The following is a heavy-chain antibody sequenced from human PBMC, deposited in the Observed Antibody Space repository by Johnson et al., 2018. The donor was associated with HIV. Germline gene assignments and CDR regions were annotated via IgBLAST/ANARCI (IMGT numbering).Heavy chain of an antibody. D-gene: IGHD3-22*01. CDR1: GFTFDDYG. CDR3: ARVVTMIVVDGGIEAFDI. CDR2: VNWNGDST. J-gene: IGHJ3*02. V-gene: IGHV3-20*04. Sequence: VYLVESGGGVVRPGGSLRLSCAASGFTFDDYGMSWVRQAPGKGLEWVSGVNWNGDSTGYADSVKGRFTISRDNAKNSLYLQMNTLRPEDTALYYCARVVTMIVVDGGIEAFDIWGQGTMVTVSS.